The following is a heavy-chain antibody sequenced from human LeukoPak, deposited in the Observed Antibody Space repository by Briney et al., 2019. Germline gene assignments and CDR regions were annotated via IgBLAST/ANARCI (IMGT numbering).Heavy chain of an antibody. D-gene: IGHD4-17*01. CDR1: GYTFTSYY. J-gene: IGHJ4*02. Sequence: ASVKVSCKASGYTFTSYYMYWVRQALGQGPEWMGIINPSGGSTNYAQKFQGRVTMTRDTSTRTVYMELSSLRSEDTAVYYCARELEYGWDYWGQGTLVTVSS. CDR3: ARELEYGWDY. CDR2: INPSGGST. V-gene: IGHV1-46*01.